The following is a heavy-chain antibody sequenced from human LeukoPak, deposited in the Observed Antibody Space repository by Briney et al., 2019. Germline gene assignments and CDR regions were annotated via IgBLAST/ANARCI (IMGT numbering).Heavy chain of an antibody. CDR1: GYTFSNFG. Sequence: ASVKVSCKASGYTFSNFGINWVRQAPGQGLEWMGWISGNNDNPNYGQKFQGRFTVTTDSSTNTAYMELRNLRLDDTAVYYCARDGTSTDGYWGQGTLVTVSS. CDR2: ISGNNDNP. J-gene: IGHJ4*02. V-gene: IGHV1-18*01. CDR3: ARDGTSTDGY. D-gene: IGHD2-2*01.